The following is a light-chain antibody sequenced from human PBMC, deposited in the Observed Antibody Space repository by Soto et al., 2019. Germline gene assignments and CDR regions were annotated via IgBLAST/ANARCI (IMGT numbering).Light chain of an antibody. J-gene: IGKJ1*01. V-gene: IGKV3-15*01. CDR3: QQYNNWRT. CDR2: GAS. Sequence: EIVMTQSPATLSVSPGERATLSCRASQSVSSNLAWYQQKPGQAPRLLIYGASTRATGIPARFSGSGSGTEFTLTISSLQYEDVAVYYCQQYNNWRTFGQGTKVEIK. CDR1: QSVSSN.